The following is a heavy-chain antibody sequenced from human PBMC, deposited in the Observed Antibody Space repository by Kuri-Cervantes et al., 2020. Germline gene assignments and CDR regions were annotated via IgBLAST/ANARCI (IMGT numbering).Heavy chain of an antibody. CDR1: GGTFSSYA. Sequence: SVKVSCKASGGTFSSYAISWVRQAPGQGLEWMGGIIPIFGTANYAQKFQGRVTITADESTSTAYMELRSLRSDGTAVYYCARVGRAVAGGSDGYYYYGMDVWGQGTTVTVSS. CDR3: ARVGRAVAGGSDGYYYYGMDV. CDR2: IIPIFGTA. D-gene: IGHD6-19*01. J-gene: IGHJ6*02. V-gene: IGHV1-69*13.